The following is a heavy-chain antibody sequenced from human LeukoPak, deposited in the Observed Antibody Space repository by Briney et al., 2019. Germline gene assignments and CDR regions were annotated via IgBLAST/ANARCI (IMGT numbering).Heavy chain of an antibody. CDR1: GFTFSSYN. D-gene: IGHD3-16*01. Sequence: GGSLRLSCAASGFTFSSYNMNWVRQAPGKGPEWVSSISSSSSYIYYADSVKGRFTISRDNAKNSLYLQMNSLRAEDTAVYYCARAQYVNAFDIWGQGTMVTVSS. CDR2: ISSSSSYI. J-gene: IGHJ3*02. CDR3: ARAQYVNAFDI. V-gene: IGHV3-21*01.